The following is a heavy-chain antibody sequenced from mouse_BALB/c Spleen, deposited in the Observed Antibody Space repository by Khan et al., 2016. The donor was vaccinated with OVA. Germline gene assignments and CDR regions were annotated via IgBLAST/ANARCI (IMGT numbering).Heavy chain of an antibody. V-gene: IGHV5-6-5*01. CDR3: ARGYGNYVNPHYAMDY. J-gene: IGHJ4*01. CDR1: GFTFSNYA. CDR2: IISCGNT. Sequence: DVELVVSGGGLVKPGGSLKLSCAASGFTFSNYAMSWVRQTPQKMLEGVASIISCGNTYYLDSVQGRFTISIDNVRNILYLQMSSLRSEDTAMYYCARGYGNYVNPHYAMDYWGQGTSVTVSS. D-gene: IGHD2-1*01.